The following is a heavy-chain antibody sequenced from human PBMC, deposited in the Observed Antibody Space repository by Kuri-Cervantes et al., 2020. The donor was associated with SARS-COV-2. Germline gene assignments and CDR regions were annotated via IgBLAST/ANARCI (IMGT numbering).Heavy chain of an antibody. CDR1: GFNFFPYE. CDR3: ARLRNSPRGGEFDY. V-gene: IGHV3-48*03. J-gene: IGHJ4*02. Sequence: GGSLRLSCATSGFNFFPYEMNWVRQAPGKGLEWVAYIASSGENIKYADSVKSRFTISRDNTKNSLYLQMHSLRAEDTAIYYCARLRNSPRGGEFDYWGQGTLVTVSS. CDR2: IASSGENI. D-gene: IGHD3-10*01.